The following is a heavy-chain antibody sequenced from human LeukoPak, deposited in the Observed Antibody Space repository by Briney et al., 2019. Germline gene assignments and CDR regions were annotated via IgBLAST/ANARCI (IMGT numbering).Heavy chain of an antibody. CDR1: GDSVSSNSAA. D-gene: IGHD6-13*01. CDR3: AREELGVGIAAAGTFRYYYYMDV. CDR2: TYYRSKWYN. V-gene: IGHV6-1*01. J-gene: IGHJ6*03. Sequence: SQTLSLTCAISGDSVSSNSAAWNWIRQSPSRGLEWLGRTYYRSKWYNDYAVSVKSRITINPDTSKNQFSLQLNSVTPEDTAVYYCAREELGVGIAAAGTFRYYYYMDVWGKGTTVTISS.